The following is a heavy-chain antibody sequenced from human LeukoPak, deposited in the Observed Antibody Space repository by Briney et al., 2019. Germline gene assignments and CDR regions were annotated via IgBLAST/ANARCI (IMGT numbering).Heavy chain of an antibody. J-gene: IGHJ4*02. Sequence: SETLSLTCTVSGGSISGSFYYWGWIRQPPGKGLEWIGSIYHSGSTYYNPSLKSRVTISVDTSRNQFSLNLSSVTAADTAVYYCASMSGSYNYWGQGTLVTVSS. CDR3: ASMSGSYNY. V-gene: IGHV4-39*01. D-gene: IGHD1-26*01. CDR1: GGSISGSFYY. CDR2: IYHSGST.